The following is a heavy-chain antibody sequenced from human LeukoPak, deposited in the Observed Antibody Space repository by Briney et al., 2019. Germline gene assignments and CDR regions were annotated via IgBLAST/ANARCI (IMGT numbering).Heavy chain of an antibody. CDR3: VRIPNSANFPNWFDP. J-gene: IGHJ5*02. D-gene: IGHD2/OR15-2a*01. Sequence: GSLGLSCAASGFTFSNYNMNWVRQAPEKGLEWISSISGSSAYIYYADSVKGRFTISRDNAKNSLYLQMNSLRADDTAMYYCVRIPNSANFPNWFDPWGQGTLVTVSS. CDR2: ISGSSAYI. CDR1: GFTFSNYN. V-gene: IGHV3-21*01.